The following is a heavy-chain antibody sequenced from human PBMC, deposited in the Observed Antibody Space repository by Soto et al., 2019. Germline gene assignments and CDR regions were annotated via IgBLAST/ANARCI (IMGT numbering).Heavy chain of an antibody. CDR2: IYWNDDK. V-gene: IGHV2-5*04. J-gene: IGHJ3*02. Sequence: QITLKESGPTLVQPTQTLTLSCTFSGFLLSTKGVGVGWVRQPPGKAPEWLAHIYWNDDKRYSPSLKSRLIITKDTSKKEVVITVTMMDPVDTGTYYCVRTGVYDVLTGTFDIWGQGTIVSVSS. CDR1: GFLLSTKGVG. CDR3: VRTGVYDVLTGTFDI. D-gene: IGHD3-9*01.